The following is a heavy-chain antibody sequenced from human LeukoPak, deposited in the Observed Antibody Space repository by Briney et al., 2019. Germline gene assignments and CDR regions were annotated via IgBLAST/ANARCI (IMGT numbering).Heavy chain of an antibody. J-gene: IGHJ6*03. CDR2: IRSDSSTI. Sequence: GGSLRLSCAASGFTFSNYNMLWVRQAPGKGLEWVSYIRSDSSTIYYAASVKGRFTISRDNGQNSLFLQMTSLRVDDTAVYYCARGITTIFGVSPMDVWGKGTTVTVSS. CDR3: ARGITTIFGVSPMDV. CDR1: GFTFSNYN. D-gene: IGHD3-3*01. V-gene: IGHV3-48*01.